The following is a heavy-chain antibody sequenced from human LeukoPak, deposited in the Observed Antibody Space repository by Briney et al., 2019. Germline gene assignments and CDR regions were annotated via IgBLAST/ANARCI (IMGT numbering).Heavy chain of an antibody. CDR3: AKEMVRGVIID. V-gene: IGHV3-23*01. CDR2: ISDSGDPT. CDR1: GFTVSSNY. Sequence: PGGSLRLSCAASGFTVSSNYMSWVRQAPGKGLEWVSLISDSGDPTYYADSVKGRFTISRDNSKNTLFLQMSSLRAEDTAVYYCAKEMVRGVIIDWGQGTLVTVSS. J-gene: IGHJ4*02. D-gene: IGHD3-10*01.